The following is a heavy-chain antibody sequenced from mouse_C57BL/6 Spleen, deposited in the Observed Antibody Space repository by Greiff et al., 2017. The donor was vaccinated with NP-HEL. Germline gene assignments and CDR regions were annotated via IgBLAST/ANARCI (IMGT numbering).Heavy chain of an antibody. J-gene: IGHJ4*01. Sequence: VQLQQSGPELVKPGASVKISCKASGYAFSSSWMNWVKQRPGKGLEWIGRIYPGDGDTNYNGKFKGKATLTADKSSSTAYMQLSSLTSEDSAVYFCARSDVSSYYYAMDYWGQGTSVTVSS. D-gene: IGHD1-1*01. CDR2: IYPGDGDT. CDR1: GYAFSSSW. CDR3: ARSDVSSYYYAMDY. V-gene: IGHV1-82*01.